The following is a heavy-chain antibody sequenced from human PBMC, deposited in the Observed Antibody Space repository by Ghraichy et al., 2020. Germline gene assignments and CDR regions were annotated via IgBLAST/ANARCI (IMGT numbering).Heavy chain of an antibody. Sequence: ASVKVSCKASGYTFSTYYINWVRQAPGQGLEWMVIYSPGGGGTSYAQKFRGRLTMTRDTSTSTVYMELSSLRSEDTAVYYCARGLGPNGYREYYFDYWGQGTLVTVSS. CDR3: ARGLGPNGYREYYFDY. V-gene: IGHV1-46*01. CDR1: GYTFSTYY. D-gene: IGHD4/OR15-4a*01. J-gene: IGHJ4*02. CDR2: YSPGGGGT.